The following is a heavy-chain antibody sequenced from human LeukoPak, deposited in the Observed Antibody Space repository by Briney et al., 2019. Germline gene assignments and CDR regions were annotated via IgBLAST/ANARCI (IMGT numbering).Heavy chain of an antibody. CDR3: AKHYYDTSGYTRFDF. CDR1: DFTFSSYA. J-gene: IGHJ4*02. CDR2: ISESGGST. D-gene: IGHD3-22*01. V-gene: IGHV3-23*01. Sequence: GGSLRLPCEASDFTFSSYALSGVGKAPGKGLDWFSGISESGGSTYYADSVKGRFTISRDNSKNTLNLQMNSLGVEDTAVYYCAKHYYDTSGYTRFDFWGQGTLVTVSS.